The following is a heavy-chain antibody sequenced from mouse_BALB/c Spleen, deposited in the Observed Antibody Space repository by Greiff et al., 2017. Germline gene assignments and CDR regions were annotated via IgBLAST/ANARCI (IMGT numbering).Heavy chain of an antibody. CDR2: ISSGGST. CDR1: GFTFSSYA. V-gene: IGHV5-6-5*01. CDR3: ARVRDLYYYAMDY. D-gene: IGHD2-14*01. J-gene: IGHJ4*01. Sequence: LVESGGGLVKPGGSLKLSCAASGFTFSSYAMSWVRQTPEKRLEWVASISSGGSTYYPDSVKGRFTISRDNARNILYLQMSSLRSEDTAMYYCARVRDLYYYAMDYWGQGTSVTVSS.